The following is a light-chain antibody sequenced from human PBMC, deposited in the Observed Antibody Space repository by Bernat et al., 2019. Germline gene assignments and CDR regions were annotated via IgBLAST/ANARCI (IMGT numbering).Light chain of an antibody. CDR3: LQHHTYPFT. Sequence: DIQMTQSPSSLSASVGDRVTITCRASQDIGNDLGWYQQKPGKAPERLIFTAFTLQSGVPSRFSGRASGAEFTLTISSLQPEDFATYYCLQHHTYPFTFGPRTKVNIK. CDR2: TAF. CDR1: QDIGND. J-gene: IGKJ3*01. V-gene: IGKV1-17*01.